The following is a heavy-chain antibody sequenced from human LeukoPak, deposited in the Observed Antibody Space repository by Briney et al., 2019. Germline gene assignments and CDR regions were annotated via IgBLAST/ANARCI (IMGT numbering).Heavy chain of an antibody. CDR2: ISSSSNYI. J-gene: IGHJ4*02. Sequence: GGSLRLSCAASGFTFSSYSMNWVRQAPGKGLEWVSSISSSSNYIYYADSVKGRFTISRDTAKNSLFLQMNSLRAEDTAVYYCARHHYYDSSRGWVDYWGQGTLVTVSS. V-gene: IGHV3-21*01. CDR3: ARHHYYDSSRGWVDY. CDR1: GFTFSSYS. D-gene: IGHD3-22*01.